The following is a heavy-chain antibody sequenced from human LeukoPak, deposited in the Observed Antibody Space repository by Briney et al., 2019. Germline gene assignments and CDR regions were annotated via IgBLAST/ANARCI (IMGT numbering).Heavy chain of an antibody. D-gene: IGHD2-15*01. V-gene: IGHV3-7*01. J-gene: IGHJ4*02. CDR2: INPGGGTK. CDR1: GLTFSSYW. Sequence: GGSQRLSCEASGLTFSSYWMSWVRQAPGKGLEGVANINPGGGTKNYVASVKGRFTVSRDNAANSLYLQVDSLRAEDTAVYSCANTFPSCSSGTCALGGQGTLVTDSS. CDR3: ANTFPSCSSGTCAL.